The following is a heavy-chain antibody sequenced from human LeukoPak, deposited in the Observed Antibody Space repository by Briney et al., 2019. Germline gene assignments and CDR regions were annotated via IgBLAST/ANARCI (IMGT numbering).Heavy chain of an antibody. CDR2: INAGNGNT. CDR3: ARDRGYSGYDQRYNWFDP. D-gene: IGHD5-12*01. Sequence: ASVTVSCKASGYTFTSYAMHWVRQAPGQRLEWMGWINAGNGNTKYSQKFQGRVTITRDTSASTAYMELSSLRSEDTAVYYCARDRGYSGYDQRYNWFDPWGQGTLVTVSS. CDR1: GYTFTSYA. J-gene: IGHJ5*02. V-gene: IGHV1-3*01.